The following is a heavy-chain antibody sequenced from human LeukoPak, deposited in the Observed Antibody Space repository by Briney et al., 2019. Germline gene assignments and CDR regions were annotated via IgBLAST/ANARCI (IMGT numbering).Heavy chain of an antibody. J-gene: IGHJ4*02. V-gene: IGHV3-43*01. Sequence: GGSLRLSCAASGFTFNEYTMHWVRQAPGKGLERVSLITHDGGAAFYADSVRGRFTISRDNSRNSLYLQMDSLRTEDTALYYCAREKRRLVNYWGQGTLVTVSS. CDR3: AREKRRLVNY. CDR1: GFTFNEYT. CDR2: ITHDGGAA. D-gene: IGHD3-16*02.